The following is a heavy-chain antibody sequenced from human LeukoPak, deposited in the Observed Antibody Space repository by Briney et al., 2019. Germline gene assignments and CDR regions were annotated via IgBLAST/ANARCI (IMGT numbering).Heavy chain of an antibody. CDR3: ATTVVEMATIRRYYYMDV. CDR1: GGTFSRYA. Sequence: SVKVSCKASGGTFSRYAISWVRQAPGQGLEWMGGIIPIFGTANYTQKFQGRVTITTDESTSTAYMVLSSLRSEDTAVYYCATTVVEMATIRRYYYMDVWGKGTTVTVSS. D-gene: IGHD5-24*01. J-gene: IGHJ6*03. CDR2: IIPIFGTA. V-gene: IGHV1-69*05.